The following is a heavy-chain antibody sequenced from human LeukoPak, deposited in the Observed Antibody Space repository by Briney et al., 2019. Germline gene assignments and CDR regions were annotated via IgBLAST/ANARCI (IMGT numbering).Heavy chain of an antibody. CDR2: ISSNGGST. CDR3: ARVSGYGDSYYFDC. J-gene: IGHJ4*02. V-gene: IGHV3-64*01. D-gene: IGHD4-17*01. CDR1: GFTFSSYA. Sequence: PGGSLRLSCAASGFTFSSYAMHWVRQAPGKGGEYVSAISSNGGSTYYANSVKGRFTISRDNSKNTLYLQMGSLRAEDMAVYYCARVSGYGDSYYFDCWGQGTLVTVSS.